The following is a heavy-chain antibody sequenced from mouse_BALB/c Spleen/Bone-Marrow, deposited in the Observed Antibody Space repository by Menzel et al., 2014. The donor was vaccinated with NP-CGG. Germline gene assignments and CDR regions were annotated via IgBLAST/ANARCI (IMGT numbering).Heavy chain of an antibody. Sequence: QVHVKQSGAELVRPGSSVKISCKASGYAFSSYWVNWVQQRPGQGLEWIGQIYPGDGDINYNGKFKGKATLTADKSSGTAYMQFSSLTSEDSAVYFCARGDFDFEAWFTYWGQGTLVTVSA. D-gene: IGHD2-4*01. CDR2: IYPGDGDI. CDR1: GYAFSSYW. CDR3: ARGDFDFEAWFTY. V-gene: IGHV1-80*01. J-gene: IGHJ3*01.